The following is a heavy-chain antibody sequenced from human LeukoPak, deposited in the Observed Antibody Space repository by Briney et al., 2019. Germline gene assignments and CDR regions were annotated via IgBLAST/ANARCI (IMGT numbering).Heavy chain of an antibody. J-gene: IGHJ4*02. CDR3: ARDKGSGWYSL. D-gene: IGHD6-19*01. CDR2: IYYRGRK. Sequence: SETLSLTCTVSVRSINSYYWSWIRQPPGKGLEWIGYIYYRGRKKYNLYLKSRVTISVDTSKKQFSLKLSSVTAADTAVYYCARDKGSGWYSLWGQGTLVTVSS. CDR1: VRSINSYY. V-gene: IGHV4-59*01.